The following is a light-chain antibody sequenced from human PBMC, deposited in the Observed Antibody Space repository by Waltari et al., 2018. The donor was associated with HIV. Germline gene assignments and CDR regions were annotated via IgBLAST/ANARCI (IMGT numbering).Light chain of an antibody. CDR1: SSDVGGYNY. Sequence: QSALTQPPSASGSPGQSVTISCPGTSSDVGGYNYVSWYQQPPGKAPKLMIYEVSKRPSGVPDRFSGSKSGNTASLTVSGLQAEDEADYYCSSYAGSNNWVVFGGGTKLTVL. CDR3: SSYAGSNNWVV. V-gene: IGLV2-8*01. CDR2: EVS. J-gene: IGLJ2*01.